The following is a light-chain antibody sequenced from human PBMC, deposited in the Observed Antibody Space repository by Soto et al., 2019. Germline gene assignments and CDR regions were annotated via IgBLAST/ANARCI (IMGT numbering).Light chain of an antibody. V-gene: IGKV3-11*01. CDR3: KQRSSWPPLT. CDR1: QSVSSY. CDR2: DAS. J-gene: IGKJ4*01. Sequence: EIVLTQSPATLSLSPGERATLSCRASQSVSSYLAWYQQKPGQAPRLLIYDASNRATGIPARFSGSGSGTDFTLTISSLEPEDVAVYYCKQRSSWPPLTFGGGTKVEIK.